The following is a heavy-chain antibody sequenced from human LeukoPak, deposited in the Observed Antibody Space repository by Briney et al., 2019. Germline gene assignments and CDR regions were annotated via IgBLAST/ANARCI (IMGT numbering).Heavy chain of an antibody. Sequence: GRSLRLSCAASGFTFSSYGMHWVRQAPGKGLEWVAVIWYDGSNKYYADSVKGRFTISRDNSKNTLYLQMNSLRAEDTAVYYCASLTGCYWGIAVAGHSPFDYWGQGTLVTVSS. CDR2: IWYDGSNK. V-gene: IGHV3-33*01. J-gene: IGHJ4*02. CDR1: GFTFSSYG. CDR3: ASLTGCYWGIAVAGHSPFDY. D-gene: IGHD6-19*01.